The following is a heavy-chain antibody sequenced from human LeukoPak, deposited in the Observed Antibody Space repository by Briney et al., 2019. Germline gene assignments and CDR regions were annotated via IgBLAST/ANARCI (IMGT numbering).Heavy chain of an antibody. CDR3: ARSAFDSSGWKGNDY. V-gene: IGHV4-34*01. CDR2: INYSGRA. D-gene: IGHD6-19*01. J-gene: IGHJ4*02. CDR1: VGSFSGYH. Sequence: SETLSLTCAVYVGSFSGYHWSWIRQSPGKGLEWIGEINYSGRANYNPSLQSRFIMSVDTSKNQFSLRLSSVTVADTAVYYCARSAFDSSGWKGNDYWGQGALVTVSS.